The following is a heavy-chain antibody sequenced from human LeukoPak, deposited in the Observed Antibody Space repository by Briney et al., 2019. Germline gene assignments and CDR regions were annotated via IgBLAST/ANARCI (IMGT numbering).Heavy chain of an antibody. J-gene: IGHJ5*02. D-gene: IGHD1-14*01. CDR2: IYYSGSTY. CDR3: ARDPGRRYHRWFDP. CDR1: GGSISSSDSY. V-gene: IGHV4-39*02. Sequence: PSETLSLTCTVSGGSISSSDSYWGWIRQPPGKGLEWIGTIYYSGSTYYYNPSLKSRVTLSVDTSNNQFSLKLSSVTAADTAVYYCARDPGRRYHRWFDPWGQGTLVTVSS.